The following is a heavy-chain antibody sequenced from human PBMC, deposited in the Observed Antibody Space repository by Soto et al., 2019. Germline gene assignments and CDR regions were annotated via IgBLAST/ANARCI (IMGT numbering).Heavy chain of an antibody. V-gene: IGHV3-30-3*01. CDR3: ARDRSSSSEPPYYYYYYGMDV. Sequence: TGGSLTLSRAAAGFTLSSYSMHWVRPAPGKGLEWVAVISYDGSNKYYADSVKGRFTISRDNSKNTLYLQMNSLRAEDTAVYYCARDRSSSSEPPYYYYYYGMDVWGQGTTVTVSS. J-gene: IGHJ6*02. D-gene: IGHD6-6*01. CDR1: GFTLSSYS. CDR2: ISYDGSNK.